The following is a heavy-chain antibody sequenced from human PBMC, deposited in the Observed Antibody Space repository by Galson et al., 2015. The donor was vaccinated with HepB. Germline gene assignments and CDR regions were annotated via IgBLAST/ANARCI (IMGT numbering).Heavy chain of an antibody. CDR1: GFTFSRYA. D-gene: IGHD2-15*01. CDR3: AKATSGTGSGANCYYVDV. J-gene: IGHJ4*02. V-gene: IGHV3-23*01. CDR2: FSRPVAPT. Sequence: SLRLSCAASGFTFSRYAMSWVRQTPVKGLEWVSTFSRPVAPTYHAASVKGRFTISRDNSKNTLSLQMKGLRADDTAVYYCAKATSGTGSGANCYYVDVWGQGALVTVSS.